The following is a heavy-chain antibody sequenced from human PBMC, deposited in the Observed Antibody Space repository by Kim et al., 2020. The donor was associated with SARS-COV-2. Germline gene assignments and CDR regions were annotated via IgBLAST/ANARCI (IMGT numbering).Heavy chain of an antibody. Sequence: SETLSLTCTVSGASISSYYWSWIRQPPQKGLEYIGFIYDSGSTDTNSSLKSRVTMSVDTSKNQFSLKLSSVTAADTAVSYCATESSGDAFDFCGQGSMVT. CDR3: ATESSGDAFDF. CDR1: GASISSYY. V-gene: IGHV4-59*13. D-gene: IGHD6-19*01. J-gene: IGHJ3*01. CDR2: IYDSGST.